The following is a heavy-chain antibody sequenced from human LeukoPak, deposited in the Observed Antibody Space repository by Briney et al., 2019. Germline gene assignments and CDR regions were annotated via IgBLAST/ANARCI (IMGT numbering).Heavy chain of an antibody. CDR3: TTTPGYSYGSLDP. J-gene: IGHJ5*02. CDR1: GFTFDDYG. CDR2: IKSKTDGGTT. Sequence: MAGGSLRLSCAASGFTFDDYGMSWVRQAPGKGLEWVGRIKSKTDGGTTDYAAPVKGRFTISRDDSKNTLYLQMNSLKTEDTAVYYCTTTPGYSYGSLDPWGQGTLVTVSS. V-gene: IGHV3-15*01. D-gene: IGHD5-18*01.